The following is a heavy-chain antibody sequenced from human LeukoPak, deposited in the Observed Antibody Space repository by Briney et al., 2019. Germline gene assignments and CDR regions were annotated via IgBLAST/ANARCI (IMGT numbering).Heavy chain of an antibody. J-gene: IGHJ5*02. Sequence: GGSLRLSCAASGFTFSSYGMHWVRQAPGKGLEWVAVISSDGTNKNYGDSVKGRFAISRDNSKNTLYLQMNSLRDDDTAVYYGGKDPGSYYVPGLSWFEPTGEGTLVTVSS. D-gene: IGHD3-10*01. CDR3: GKDPGSYYVPGLSWFEP. CDR1: GFTFSSYG. CDR2: ISSDGTNK. V-gene: IGHV3-30*18.